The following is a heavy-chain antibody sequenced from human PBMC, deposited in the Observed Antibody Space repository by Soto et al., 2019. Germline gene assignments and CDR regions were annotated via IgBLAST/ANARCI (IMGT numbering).Heavy chain of an antibody. J-gene: IGHJ6*02. CDR2: ISPYNDYT. V-gene: IGHV1-18*01. Sequence: QVQLAQSANEVKKPGASVRVSCKAAGYTFIRYGIAWVRQAPGQGLEWRGWISPYNDYTVYAQKFQGRVSMTADTSTRTVDMNLRGLKSDDTAVYYCARGGYYDNSWGKLSHYGLDVWGQGTSVSVSS. D-gene: IGHD3-16*01. CDR3: ARGGYYDNSWGKLSHYGLDV. CDR1: GYTFIRYG.